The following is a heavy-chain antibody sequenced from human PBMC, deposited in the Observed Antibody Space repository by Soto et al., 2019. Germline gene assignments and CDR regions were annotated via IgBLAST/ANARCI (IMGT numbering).Heavy chain of an antibody. Sequence: QVQLVESGGGVVQPGRSLRLSCAACGFTFSNYAIHLVRQAPGKGLEWVAVIAHDGSYKFYADSVKGRFTISRDNSDNTLHLQLSSLRVEDTAVYYCSGERTSDGRSFLTYHGLDVWGQGATVTVSS. CDR1: GFTFSNYA. D-gene: IGHD2-15*01. J-gene: IGHJ6*02. CDR3: SGERTSDGRSFLTYHGLDV. CDR2: IAHDGSYK. V-gene: IGHV3-30-3*01.